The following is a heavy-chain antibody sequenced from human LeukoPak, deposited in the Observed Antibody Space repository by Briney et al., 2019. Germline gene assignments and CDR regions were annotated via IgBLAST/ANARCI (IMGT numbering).Heavy chain of an antibody. Sequence: GGSLRFSCAASGFTFSSYAMHWVRQAPGKGLEYVSAISSNGGSTYYANSVKDRFTISRDNSKNTLYLQMGSLRAEDMAVYYCARGAGLVVIPPDYWGQGTLVTVSS. D-gene: IGHD3-22*01. J-gene: IGHJ4*02. CDR2: ISSNGGST. V-gene: IGHV3-64*01. CDR3: ARGAGLVVIPPDY. CDR1: GFTFSSYA.